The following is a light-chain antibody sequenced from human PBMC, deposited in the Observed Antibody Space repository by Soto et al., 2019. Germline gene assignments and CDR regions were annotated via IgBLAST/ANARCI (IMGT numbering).Light chain of an antibody. Sequence: QSALTQPASVSGSLGQSIAISCTGTSSDVGGYNFVSWYQQHPGKAPKLLIFDVSNRPSGVSNRFSGSKSGNTASLTISGLQAEDEADYSCSSYTTSNSPYVFGTGTKLPVL. J-gene: IGLJ1*01. V-gene: IGLV2-14*01. CDR2: DVS. CDR3: SSYTTSNSPYV. CDR1: SSDVGGYNF.